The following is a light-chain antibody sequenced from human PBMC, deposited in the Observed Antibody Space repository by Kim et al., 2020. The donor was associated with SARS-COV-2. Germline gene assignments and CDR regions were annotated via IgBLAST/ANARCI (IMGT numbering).Light chain of an antibody. CDR2: AAS. Sequence: EIVMTQSPATLSVSPGEGATLFCKTNQSVSTNLAWYQQKPGQAPRLLIYAASTRATGIPDRFSGSGSGAEFALTISSLQSEDFAVYYCQQYNNWRTFGGGTKVDIK. J-gene: IGKJ4*01. V-gene: IGKV3-15*01. CDR1: QSVSTN. CDR3: QQYNNWRT.